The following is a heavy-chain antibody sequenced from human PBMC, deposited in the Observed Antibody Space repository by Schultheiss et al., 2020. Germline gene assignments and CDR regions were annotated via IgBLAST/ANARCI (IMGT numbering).Heavy chain of an antibody. CDR1: GGSISSGGYY. CDR2: IYYSGST. Sequence: SETLSLTCTVSGGSISSGGYYWSWIRQHPGKGLEWIGYIYYSGSTYYNPSLKSRVTISVDTSKNQFSLKLSSVTAADTAVYYCARCRQNNWFDPWGQGTLVTVSS. J-gene: IGHJ5*02. CDR3: ARCRQNNWFDP. V-gene: IGHV4-31*03.